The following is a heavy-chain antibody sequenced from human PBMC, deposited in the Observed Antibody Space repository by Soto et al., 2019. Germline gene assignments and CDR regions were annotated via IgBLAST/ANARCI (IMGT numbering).Heavy chain of an antibody. Sequence: QVPLVQSGAKVKKPGASVKVSCKASGYTFTSYGITWVRQAPGQGLEWMGWISAHNGNTDYAQKLQGRVIVTRDTSTSTAYMELRSLRSDDTAVYYCARGRYGDYWGQGAQVTVSS. D-gene: IGHD1-1*01. CDR1: GYTFTSYG. CDR2: ISAHNGNT. V-gene: IGHV1-18*01. J-gene: IGHJ4*02. CDR3: ARGRYGDY.